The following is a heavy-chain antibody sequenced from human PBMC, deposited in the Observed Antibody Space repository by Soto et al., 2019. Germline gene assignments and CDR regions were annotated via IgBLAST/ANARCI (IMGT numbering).Heavy chain of an antibody. CDR3: ARGVTTVTGFDP. CDR2: IYYIGST. V-gene: IGHV4-59*01. D-gene: IGHD4-4*01. J-gene: IGHJ5*02. CDR1: GGSISSYY. Sequence: SVTCTVSGGSISSYYWSWIRQPPGKGLEWIGYIYYIGSTNYNPSLKSRVTISVDTSKNQFSLKLSSVTAADTAVYYCARGVTTVTGFDPWGQARLFTVPS.